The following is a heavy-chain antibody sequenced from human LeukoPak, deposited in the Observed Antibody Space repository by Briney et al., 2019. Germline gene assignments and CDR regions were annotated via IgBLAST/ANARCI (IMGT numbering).Heavy chain of an antibody. J-gene: IGHJ6*02. D-gene: IGHD3-22*01. CDR3: ASLATHYYDSSGFGGAYYYYYGMDV. CDR2: INPSGGST. Sequence: ASVKVSCKASGYTFTSYYMHWVRQAPGQGLEWMGIINPSGGSTSYAQKFQGRVTITADKSTSTAYMELSSLRSEDTAVYYCASLATHYYDSSGFGGAYYYYYGMDVWGQGTTVTVSS. CDR1: GYTFTSYY. V-gene: IGHV1-46*01.